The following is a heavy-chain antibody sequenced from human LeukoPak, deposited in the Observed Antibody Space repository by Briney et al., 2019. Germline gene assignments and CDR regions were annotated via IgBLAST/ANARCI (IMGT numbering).Heavy chain of an antibody. V-gene: IGHV4-39*07. J-gene: IGHJ5*02. Sequence: PSETLSLTCIVSGGISSSYYWGWVRQPPGKGLEWVASIYYTGTTYYNPSLKSRLTISVDTSKNQFSLKLSSVTAADTAVYYCARDSGSFLRSSWFDPWGQGTLVTVSS. CDR3: ARDSGSFLRSSWFDP. CDR1: GGISSSYY. CDR2: IYYTGTT. D-gene: IGHD1-26*01.